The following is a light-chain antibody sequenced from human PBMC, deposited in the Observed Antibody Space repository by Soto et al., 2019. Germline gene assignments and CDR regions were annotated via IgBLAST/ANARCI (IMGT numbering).Light chain of an antibody. CDR1: SSDVGGYNY. CDR3: SSYTSSSTSV. V-gene: IGLV2-14*01. J-gene: IGLJ1*01. CDR2: EVS. Sequence: QSALTQPASVSGSPGQSITISCTGTSSDVGGYNYVSWYQQHPGKAPKLMIYEVSNRPSGVSHRFSGSKSGNTASLTICGLQDEDEADYCCSSYTSSSTSVFGTGTKLTVL.